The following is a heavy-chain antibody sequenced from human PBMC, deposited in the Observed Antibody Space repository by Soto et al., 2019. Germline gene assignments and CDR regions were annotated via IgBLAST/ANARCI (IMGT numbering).Heavy chain of an antibody. CDR3: ARDTPGGGVARTLGIDY. CDR2: IYYSGST. D-gene: IGHD3-16*01. CDR1: GGSISSYY. Sequence: SETLSLTCTVSGGSISSYYWSWIRQPPGKGLEWIGYIYYSGSTNYNPSLKSRVTISVDTSKNQFSLKLSSVTAADTAVYYCARDTPGGGVARTLGIDYWGQGTLVTVSS. V-gene: IGHV4-59*01. J-gene: IGHJ4*02.